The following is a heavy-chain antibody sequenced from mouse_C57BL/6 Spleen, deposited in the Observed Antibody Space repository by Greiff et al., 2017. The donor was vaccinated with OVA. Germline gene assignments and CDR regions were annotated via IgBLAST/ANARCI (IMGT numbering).Heavy chain of an antibody. CDR1: GYTFTDYY. Sequence: VQLQQSGPELVKPGASVKISCKASGYTFTDYYMNWVKQSHGKSLEWIGDINPNNGGTSYNQKFKGKATLTVDKSSSTAYMELRSLTSEDSAVYYCAREDYSNEEGFAYWGQGTLVTVSA. CDR3: AREDYSNEEGFAY. V-gene: IGHV1-26*01. CDR2: INPNNGGT. J-gene: IGHJ3*01. D-gene: IGHD2-5*01.